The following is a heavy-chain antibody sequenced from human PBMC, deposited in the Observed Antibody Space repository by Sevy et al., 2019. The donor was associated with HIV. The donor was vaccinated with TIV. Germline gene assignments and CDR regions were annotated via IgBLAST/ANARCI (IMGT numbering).Heavy chain of an antibody. Sequence: SETLSLTCAVYGGSFSGYYWSWIRQPPGKGLEWIGEINHSGSTNYNPSLKSRVTISVDTSKNQFSLKLSSVTAADTAVYYCARGGRRGPAALYYYYGMDVWGQGTTVTASS. V-gene: IGHV4-34*01. CDR2: INHSGST. J-gene: IGHJ6*02. D-gene: IGHD2-2*01. CDR3: ARGGRRGPAALYYYYGMDV. CDR1: GGSFSGYY.